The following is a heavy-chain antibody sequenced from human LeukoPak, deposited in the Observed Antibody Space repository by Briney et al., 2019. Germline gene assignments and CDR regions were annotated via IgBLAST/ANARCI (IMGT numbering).Heavy chain of an antibody. CDR3: ARLRELATLHNAFDI. Sequence: SETLSLTCTVSGGSISSYYWNWIRQPPGKGLEWIGYIYYSGSTNYNPSLKSRVTISVDTSKNQFSLQLSSVTAADTAVYYCARLRELATLHNAFDIWGQGTMVTVSS. CDR1: GGSISSYY. D-gene: IGHD5-24*01. V-gene: IGHV4-59*08. CDR2: IYYSGST. J-gene: IGHJ3*02.